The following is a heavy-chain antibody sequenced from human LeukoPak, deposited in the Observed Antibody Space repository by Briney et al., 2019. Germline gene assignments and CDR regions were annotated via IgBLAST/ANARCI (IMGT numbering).Heavy chain of an antibody. CDR2: ISGSGGST. Sequence: PTGGSLRLSCAASGFTFSSYAMSWVRQAPGKGLEWVSAISGSGGSTYYADSVRGRFTISSDNSKITLYLQMNSLRAEDTAVYYCAKDPYGDSFSYWGQGTLVTVSS. CDR3: AKDPYGDSFSY. V-gene: IGHV3-23*01. D-gene: IGHD4-17*01. CDR1: GFTFSSYA. J-gene: IGHJ4*02.